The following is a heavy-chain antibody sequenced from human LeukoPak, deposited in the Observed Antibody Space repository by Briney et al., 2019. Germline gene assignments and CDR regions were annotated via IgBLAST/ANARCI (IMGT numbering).Heavy chain of an antibody. J-gene: IGHJ4*02. Sequence: ASVKVSCKASGYTFTSYYMHWVRQAPGQGLEWMGWISAYNGNTNYAQKLQGRVTMTTDTSTSTAYMELRSLRSDDTAVYYCARTVAGTVDYWGQGTLVTVSS. CDR1: GYTFTSYY. D-gene: IGHD6-19*01. V-gene: IGHV1-18*04. CDR3: ARTVAGTVDY. CDR2: ISAYNGNT.